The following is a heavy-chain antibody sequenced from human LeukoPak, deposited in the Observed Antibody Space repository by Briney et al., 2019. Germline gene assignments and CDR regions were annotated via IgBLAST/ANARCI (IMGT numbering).Heavy chain of an antibody. V-gene: IGHV3-23*01. CDR2: ISGSGGST. CDR3: AREWGSGNPYNGPLGY. D-gene: IGHD3-10*01. J-gene: IGHJ4*02. Sequence: GGSLRLSCAASGFTFSSYAMSWVRQAPGKGLEWVSAISGSGGSTYYADSVKGRFTISRDNSKNTLYLQANSLRAEDTAVYYCAREWGSGNPYNGPLGYWGQGTLVTVSS. CDR1: GFTFSSYA.